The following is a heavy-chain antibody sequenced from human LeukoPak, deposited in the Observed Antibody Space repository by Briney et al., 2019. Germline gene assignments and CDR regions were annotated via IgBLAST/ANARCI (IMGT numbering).Heavy chain of an antibody. CDR3: VRAGVYYDNSEYLKLDY. J-gene: IGHJ4*02. Sequence: PGGSLRLSCAASGFTFSSFTMHWVRQSPGKGLEWLAVISYDGTNKFYADSVKGRFTVSRDNSKNTLYLQIDSLRAEDTAVYYCVRAGVYYDNSEYLKLDYWGQGTLVTVSS. V-gene: IGHV3-30*04. CDR1: GFTFSSFT. D-gene: IGHD3-22*01. CDR2: ISYDGTNK.